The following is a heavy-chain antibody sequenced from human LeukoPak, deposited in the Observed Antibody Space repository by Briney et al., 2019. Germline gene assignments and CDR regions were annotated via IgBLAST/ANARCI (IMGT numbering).Heavy chain of an antibody. D-gene: IGHD2-21*02. CDR2: INPNSGGT. V-gene: IGHV1-2*02. CDR1: GYTFTGYY. J-gene: IGHJ5*02. CDR3: ARDSLRAPENKTWAGRVTENWFDP. Sequence: ASVKVSCKASGYTFTGYYMHWVRQAPGQGLEWMGWINPNSGGTNYAQKFQGRVTMTRDTSVSTAYMELSRLRSDDTAVYYCARDSLRAPENKTWAGRVTENWFDPWGQGTLVTVSS.